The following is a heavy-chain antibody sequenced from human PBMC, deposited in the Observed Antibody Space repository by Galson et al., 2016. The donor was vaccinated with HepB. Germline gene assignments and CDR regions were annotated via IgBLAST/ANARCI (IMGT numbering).Heavy chain of an antibody. D-gene: IGHD3-3*01. Sequence: SLRLSCAASGFTFNNAWMNWVRQAPGKGLEWVGRIKSQTDGGTTDYAAPVKGRFTLSRDDSETTLYLHMNNLRTEDTAVYYCTTGGYDFWRGFYELSSYAMDVWGQGTTVTVSS. CDR1: GFTFNNAW. J-gene: IGHJ6*02. V-gene: IGHV3-15*07. CDR2: IKSQTDGGTT. CDR3: TTGGYDFWRGFYELSSYAMDV.